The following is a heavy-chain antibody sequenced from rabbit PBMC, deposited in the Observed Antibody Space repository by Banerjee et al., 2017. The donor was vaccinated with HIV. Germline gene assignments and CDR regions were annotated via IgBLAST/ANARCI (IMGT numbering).Heavy chain of an antibody. CDR2: INTISGDT. Sequence: QEQLEESGGDLVKPGASLTLTCTASGFFFSNGYVMCWVRQAPGKGLEWIACINTISGDTVYATWAKGRFTISKASWTTVTLQMTSLTAADTATYFCARDLGGSSDLWGPGTLVTVS. D-gene: IGHD8-1*01. CDR3: ARDLGGSSDL. CDR1: GFFFSNGYV. V-gene: IGHV1S45*01. J-gene: IGHJ4*01.